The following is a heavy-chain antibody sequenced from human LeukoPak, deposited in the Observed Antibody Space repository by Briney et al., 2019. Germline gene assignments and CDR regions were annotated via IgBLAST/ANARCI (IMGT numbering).Heavy chain of an antibody. CDR1: GFTFSSYW. Sequence: GGSLRLSCAASGFTFSSYWMHWVRQAPGKGLVWVSRINSDGSSTSYADSVKGRFTISRDNAKNTLYLQMNGLRAEDTAVYYCARDRSSGWYRYYYYYMDVWGKGTTVTVSS. J-gene: IGHJ6*03. V-gene: IGHV3-74*01. CDR2: INSDGSST. D-gene: IGHD6-19*01. CDR3: ARDRSSGWYRYYYYYMDV.